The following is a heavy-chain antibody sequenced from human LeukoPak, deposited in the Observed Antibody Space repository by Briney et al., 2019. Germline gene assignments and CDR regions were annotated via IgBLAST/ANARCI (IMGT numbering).Heavy chain of an antibody. CDR2: IWYDGTIK. Sequence: PGGSLRLSCAASGFTFSIYGMQWVRQAPGKGLEWEATIWYDGTIKYYADSVKGRFTISRDSSKNMVYLQMNSLRAEDTAVYYCARDRNSFDHWGQGTLVTVSS. V-gene: IGHV3-33*01. D-gene: IGHD1-14*01. CDR1: GFTFSIYG. CDR3: ARDRNSFDH. J-gene: IGHJ4*02.